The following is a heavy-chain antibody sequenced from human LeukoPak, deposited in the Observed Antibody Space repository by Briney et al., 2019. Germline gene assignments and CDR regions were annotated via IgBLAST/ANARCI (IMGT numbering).Heavy chain of an antibody. CDR2: ISYDGNTQ. CDR3: AKVRWDNSGWYYLDT. J-gene: IGHJ4*02. D-gene: IGHD6-19*01. CDR1: GFIFSNYA. Sequence: GGSLRLSCAASGFIFSNYAIHWVRQAPGKGLEWVAAISYDGNTQHYADPVKGRFTISRDNSKSTLHLQMNSLRAEDTAVYYCAKVRWDNSGWYYLDTWGQGTLLTVSS. V-gene: IGHV3-30*18.